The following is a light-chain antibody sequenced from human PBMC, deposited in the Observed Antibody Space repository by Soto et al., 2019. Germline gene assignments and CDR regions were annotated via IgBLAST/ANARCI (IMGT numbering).Light chain of an antibody. CDR1: QGISNY. CDR2: AAS. Sequence: DIQMSQSPSSLYATVGDRVTITCLASQGISNYLAWYQHKPGKVPKLLIYAASTLQSGVPSRFSGSGSGTDFTLTISSLQPEDVATYYCQKYNSAPRTFGQGTKA. CDR3: QKYNSAPRT. V-gene: IGKV1-27*01. J-gene: IGKJ1*01.